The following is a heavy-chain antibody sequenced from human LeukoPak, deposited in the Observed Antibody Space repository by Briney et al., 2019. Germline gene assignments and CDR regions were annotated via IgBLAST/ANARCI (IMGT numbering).Heavy chain of an antibody. J-gene: IGHJ3*02. CDR3: ARVMVRFGEFFLAGDAFDI. V-gene: IGHV1-18*01. CDR1: GYTFTSYG. Sequence: ASVKVSCKASGYTFTSYGISWVRQAPGQGLEWMGWISAYNGNTNYARKLQGRVTMTTDTSTSTAYMELRSLRSDDTAVYYCARVMVRFGEFFLAGDAFDIWGQGTMVTVSS. CDR2: ISAYNGNT. D-gene: IGHD3-10*01.